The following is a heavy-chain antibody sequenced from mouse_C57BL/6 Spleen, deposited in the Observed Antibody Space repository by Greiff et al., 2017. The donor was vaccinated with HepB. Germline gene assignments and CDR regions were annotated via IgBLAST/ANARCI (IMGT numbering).Heavy chain of an antibody. V-gene: IGHV1-82*01. D-gene: IGHD2-1*01. CDR3: AGGIYYGNYGGVDY. CDR1: GYAFSSSW. J-gene: IGHJ2*01. CDR2: IYPGDGDT. Sequence: QVQLQQSGPELVKPGASVKISCKASGYAFSSSWMNWVKQRPGKGLEWIGRIYPGDGDTNYNGKFKGKATLTADKSSSTAYMQLSSLTSEDSAVYFCAGGIYYGNYGGVDYWGQGTTLTVSS.